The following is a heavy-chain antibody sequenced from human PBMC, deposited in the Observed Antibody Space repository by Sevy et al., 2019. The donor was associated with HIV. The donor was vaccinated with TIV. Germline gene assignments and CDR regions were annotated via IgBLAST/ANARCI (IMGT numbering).Heavy chain of an antibody. V-gene: IGHV3-21*01. D-gene: IGHD3-3*01. Sequence: GGSLRLSCAASGFTFSSSSMNWVRQAPGKGLEWVSSISSISNYICYADSVKGRFTISRDNAKNSLYLQMSSLRAEDTAVHYCARDAREGSGHFLDGIDVWGQGTLVTVSS. CDR2: ISSISNYI. J-gene: IGHJ3*01. CDR1: GFTFSSSS. CDR3: ARDAREGSGHFLDGIDV.